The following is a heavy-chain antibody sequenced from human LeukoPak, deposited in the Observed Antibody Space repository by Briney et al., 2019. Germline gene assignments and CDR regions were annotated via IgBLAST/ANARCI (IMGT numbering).Heavy chain of an antibody. CDR3: AKGSSSWDPHFDY. V-gene: IGHV3-30*02. J-gene: IGHJ4*02. Sequence: GGSLRLSCAASGFTFSNYGMHWVRQTPGKGLEWVAFIRYDGSKTYYADSVKGRFTISRDNSKNTLYLQMNSLRAEDTAVYYCAKGSSSWDPHFDYWGQGTLVTVSS. D-gene: IGHD6-13*01. CDR1: GFTFSNYG. CDR2: IRYDGSKT.